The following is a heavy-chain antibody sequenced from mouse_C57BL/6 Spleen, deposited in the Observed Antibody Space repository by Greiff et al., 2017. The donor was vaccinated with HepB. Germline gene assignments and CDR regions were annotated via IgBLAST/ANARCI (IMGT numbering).Heavy chain of an antibody. Sequence: QVQLQQPGAELVKPGASVKLSCKASGYTFTSYWMHWVKQRPGRGLEWIGRIDPNSGGTKYNEKFKSKATLTVDKPSSTAYMQLSSLTSEDSAVYYCARSEDRAYYSNYDAMDYWGQGTSVTVSS. J-gene: IGHJ4*01. D-gene: IGHD2-5*01. CDR1: GYTFTSYW. CDR3: ARSEDRAYYSNYDAMDY. V-gene: IGHV1-72*01. CDR2: IDPNSGGT.